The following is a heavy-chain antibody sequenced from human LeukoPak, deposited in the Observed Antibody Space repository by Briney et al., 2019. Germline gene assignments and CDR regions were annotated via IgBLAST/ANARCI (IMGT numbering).Heavy chain of an antibody. CDR1: GYSINSGYY. Sequence: SETLSLTCTVSGYSINSGYYWGWIRQSPRKGLEWIGSIYHSGSTYYNPSLKSRVTISVDTSKNQFSLKLSSVTAADTAVYYCARDIAAAGTGFDPWGQGTLVTVSS. CDR3: ARDIAAAGTGFDP. J-gene: IGHJ5*02. CDR2: IYHSGST. V-gene: IGHV4-38-2*02. D-gene: IGHD6-13*01.